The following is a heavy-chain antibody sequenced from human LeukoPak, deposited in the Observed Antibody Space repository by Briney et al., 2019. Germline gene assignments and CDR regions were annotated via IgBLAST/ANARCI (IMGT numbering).Heavy chain of an antibody. J-gene: IGHJ4*02. Sequence: SETLSLTCTVSGGSMISYYWSWIRQRAGKGLEWIGRIYTSGSTNYNPSLKSRVSISVDKSKNQFSLRLSSVTAADTAVYYCARGGSSGPDYWGQGTLVTVSS. V-gene: IGHV4-4*07. CDR1: GGSMISYY. D-gene: IGHD6-19*01. CDR3: ARGGSSGPDY. CDR2: IYTSGST.